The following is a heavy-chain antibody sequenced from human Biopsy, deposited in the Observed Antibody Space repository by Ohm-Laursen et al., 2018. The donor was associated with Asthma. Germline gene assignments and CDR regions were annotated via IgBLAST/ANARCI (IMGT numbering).Heavy chain of an antibody. CDR3: ARKAGSYISRTCYSLDF. V-gene: IGHV1-69*01. Sequence: GSSVKVSCKSLGGTFNTYVIGWVRQAPGQGLEWMGGINPVFGTTTYPQKFQDRVTITADDSTSTVYMELSSLRSEDTAVYYCARKAGSYISRTCYSLDFWGLGTLVTVSS. J-gene: IGHJ4*02. CDR2: INPVFGTT. D-gene: IGHD2-15*01. CDR1: GGTFNTYV.